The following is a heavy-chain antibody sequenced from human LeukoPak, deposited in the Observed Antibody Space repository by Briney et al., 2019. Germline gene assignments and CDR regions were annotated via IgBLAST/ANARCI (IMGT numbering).Heavy chain of an antibody. CDR1: GYTFTSNY. Sequence: ASVKVSCKAFGYTFTSNYMHWVRQAPGQGLEWMGIINPSGGSTSYAQKFQGRVTMTRDTSTSTAYMELSSLRSDDTAVYYCARDDNYGIFVNVDYWGQGTLVTVSS. CDR3: ARDDNYGIFVNVDY. J-gene: IGHJ4*02. CDR2: INPSGGST. V-gene: IGHV1-46*01. D-gene: IGHD4-11*01.